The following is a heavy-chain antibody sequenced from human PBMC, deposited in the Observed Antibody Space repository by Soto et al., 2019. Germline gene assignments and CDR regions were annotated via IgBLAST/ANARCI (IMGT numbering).Heavy chain of an antibody. Sequence: GGSLRLSCAASGFTFSSYAMHWVRQAPGKGLEWVAVISYDGSNKYYADSVKGRFTISRDNSKNTLYLQMNSLRAEDTAVYYCARVEGCSSSLYYYYGMDVWGQGTTVTVSS. CDR1: GFTFSSYA. D-gene: IGHD6-6*01. V-gene: IGHV3-30-3*01. J-gene: IGHJ6*02. CDR3: ARVEGCSSSLYYYYGMDV. CDR2: ISYDGSNK.